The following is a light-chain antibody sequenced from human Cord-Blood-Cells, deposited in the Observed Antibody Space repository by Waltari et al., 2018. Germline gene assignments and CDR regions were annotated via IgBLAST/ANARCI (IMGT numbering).Light chain of an antibody. CDR1: SSDVGGYNY. J-gene: IGLJ3*02. CDR3: CSYAGSYTWV. CDR2: DVS. Sequence: QSALTQPRSVSGSPGQSVTISCTGTSSDVGGYNYVSWYQQHPGKAPNLMSYDVSKRPSGVPDRCSGSKSGNTSSLTISGLQAEDEADYYCCSYAGSYTWVFGGGTKLTVL. V-gene: IGLV2-11*01.